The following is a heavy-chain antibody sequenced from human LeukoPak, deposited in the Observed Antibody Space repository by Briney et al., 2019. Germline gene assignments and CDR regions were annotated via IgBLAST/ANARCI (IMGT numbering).Heavy chain of an antibody. J-gene: IGHJ5*02. CDR3: ARGWYDWFHP. D-gene: IGHD6-13*01. Sequence: GRSLRLSCAASGFTFSSYAMHWVRQAPGKGLEWVAVISYDGSNKYYADSVKGRFTISRDNSKNTLYLQMNSLRAEDTAVYYCARGWYDWFHPWGQGTLVTVSS. V-gene: IGHV3-30*16. CDR1: GFTFSSYA. CDR2: ISYDGSNK.